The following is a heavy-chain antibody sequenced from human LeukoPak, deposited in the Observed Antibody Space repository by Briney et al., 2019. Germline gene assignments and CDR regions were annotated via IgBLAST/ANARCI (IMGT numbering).Heavy chain of an antibody. CDR2: IYHSGST. Sequence: PSETLSLTCTVSGYSISSGYYWSWIRQPPGKGLEWIGSIYHSGSTYYNPSLKSRVTILEDKSKNQFSLKLSSVTAADTAVYYCARLSLKVLEWSPTKGKETHYSDYWGQGTLVTVSS. CDR3: ARLSLKVLEWSPTKGKETHYSDY. D-gene: IGHD3-3*01. V-gene: IGHV4-38-2*02. J-gene: IGHJ4*02. CDR1: GYSISSGYY.